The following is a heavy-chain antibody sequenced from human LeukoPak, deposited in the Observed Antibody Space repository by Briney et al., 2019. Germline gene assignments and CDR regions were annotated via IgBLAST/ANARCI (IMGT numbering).Heavy chain of an antibody. J-gene: IGHJ4*02. CDR3: AREISLYATKKHSDNLDY. V-gene: IGHV4-61*02. CDR1: GGSISSGSYY. CDR2: IYTSGST. D-gene: IGHD1-26*01. Sequence: SETLSLTCTVPGGSISSGSYYWSWIRQPAGKGLEWIGRIYTSGSTNYNPSLKSRVTISVDTSKNQFSLKLSSVTAADTAVYYCAREISLYATKKHSDNLDYRGQGTLVTVSS.